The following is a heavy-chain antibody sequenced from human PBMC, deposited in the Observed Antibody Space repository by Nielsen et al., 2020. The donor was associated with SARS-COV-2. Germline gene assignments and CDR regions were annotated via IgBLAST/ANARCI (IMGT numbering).Heavy chain of an antibody. D-gene: IGHD3-3*01. CDR2: ISNSGST. V-gene: IGHV4-59*02. J-gene: IGHJ6*02. Sequence: SETLSLTCTVSGAPVSSYYWSWIRQPPGKGLEWIGYISNSGSTNYNPSLKSRVTISLDTSKNQFSLKVRSVTAADTAVYYCARDEIFDLYGVDVWGQGTTVIVSS. CDR1: GAPVSSYY. CDR3: ARDEIFDLYGVDV.